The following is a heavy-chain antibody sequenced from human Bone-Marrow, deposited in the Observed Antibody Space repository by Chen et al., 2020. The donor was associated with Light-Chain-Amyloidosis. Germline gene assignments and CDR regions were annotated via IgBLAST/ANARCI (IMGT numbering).Heavy chain of an antibody. CDR1: GFAFSSYA. CDR3: AKDISYDDILPGYPADAFDI. V-gene: IGHV3-23*04. J-gene: IGHJ3*02. Sequence: EVQLVESGGGLLQRGGSLRLSCAASGFAFSSYAMSWVRQAAGKGLEGGSTIRGGGGSRLYGDSVEGRLSISRDNCKHALLLQMNSLRAEDTAVYDCAKDISYDDILPGYPADAFDIWGQGKMVTVSS. D-gene: IGHD3-9*01. CDR2: IRGGGGSR.